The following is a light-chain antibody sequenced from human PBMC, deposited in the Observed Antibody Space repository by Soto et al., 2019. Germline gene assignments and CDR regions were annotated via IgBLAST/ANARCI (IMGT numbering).Light chain of an antibody. CDR1: QSVRSTY. J-gene: IGKJ1*01. CDR3: QQYGSSPLT. V-gene: IGKV3-20*01. CDR2: DAS. Sequence: SVLTQSPGTLSLSPGERATLSCRASQSVRSTYLAWYQQKPGQTPRLLIYDASSRATGIPARFSGSGSGTDFTLTISRLEPEDFAVYYCQQYGSSPLTFGQGTKVDIK.